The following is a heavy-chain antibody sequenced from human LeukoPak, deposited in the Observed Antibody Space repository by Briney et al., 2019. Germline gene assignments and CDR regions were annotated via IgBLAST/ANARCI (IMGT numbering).Heavy chain of an antibody. J-gene: IGHJ4*02. CDR1: VFTFSSYS. CDR2: ISGSGGST. V-gene: IGHV3-23*01. Sequence: PGGSLRLSCAASVFTFSSYSMRWVRQAPGKGQEWVSAISGSGGSTYYADSVKGRFTISRDNAKNSLYLQMTSLRAEDTAMYYCATPLDYHDNSGFHQGGDWGQGTLVTVSS. CDR3: ATPLDYHDNSGFHQGGD. D-gene: IGHD3-22*01.